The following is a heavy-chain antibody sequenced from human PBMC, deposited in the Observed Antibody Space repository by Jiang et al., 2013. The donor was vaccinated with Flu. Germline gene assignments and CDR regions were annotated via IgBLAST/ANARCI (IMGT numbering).Heavy chain of an antibody. Sequence: PGLVKPSETLSLTCAVSGYSISSGYYWGWIRQPPGKGLEWIGSIYHSGSTYYNPSLKSRVTISVDTSKNQFSLKLSSVTAADTAVYYCARDGDIVLMVSYYFDYWGQGTLVTVSS. CDR1: GYSISSGYY. CDR2: IYHSGST. J-gene: IGHJ4*02. V-gene: IGHV4-38-2*02. CDR3: ARDGDIVLMVSYYFDY. D-gene: IGHD2-8*01.